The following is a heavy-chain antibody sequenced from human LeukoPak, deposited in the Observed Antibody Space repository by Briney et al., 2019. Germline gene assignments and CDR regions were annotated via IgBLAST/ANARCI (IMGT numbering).Heavy chain of an antibody. D-gene: IGHD1-26*01. Sequence: SETLSLTCTVSGGSINSYYWTWIRQPPGKALERIGHIFYSGSTNYNPSLESRVTISVDSSKNQFSLKLSSVTAADTAVYYCARDPSIVGAVHWFDPWGQGTLVTVSS. CDR1: GGSINSYY. CDR3: ARDPSIVGAVHWFDP. J-gene: IGHJ5*02. V-gene: IGHV4-59*12. CDR2: IFYSGST.